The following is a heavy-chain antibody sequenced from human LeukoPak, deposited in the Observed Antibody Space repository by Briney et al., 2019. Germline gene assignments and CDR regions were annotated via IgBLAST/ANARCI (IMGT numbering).Heavy chain of an antibody. D-gene: IGHD3-16*01. CDR3: ARSLGTYWGKDFLNWFDP. V-gene: IGHV1-8*02. J-gene: IGHJ5*02. CDR1: GHTFTSYD. CDR2: MNPNSGNT. Sequence: ASVKVSCKASGHTFTSYDINWVRQATGQGLEWMGWMNPNSGNTGYAQKFQGRVTMTRNTSLSTAYMELTSLKSEDTAVYYCARSLGTYWGKDFLNWFDPWGQGTLVTVSS.